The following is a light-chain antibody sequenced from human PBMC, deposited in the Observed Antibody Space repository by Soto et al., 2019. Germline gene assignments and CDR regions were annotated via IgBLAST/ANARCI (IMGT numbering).Light chain of an antibody. CDR2: EVS. Sequence: QSALTQPASVSGSPGQSITISCTGTSSDVGGYNFVSWYQHHLGKAPKLIIFEVSNRPSGVSIRFSGSKSGNTASLTISGLQAEDEADYYCSSYTSTVLFGGGTKLTVL. CDR3: SSYTSTVL. V-gene: IGLV2-14*01. J-gene: IGLJ2*01. CDR1: SSDVGGYNF.